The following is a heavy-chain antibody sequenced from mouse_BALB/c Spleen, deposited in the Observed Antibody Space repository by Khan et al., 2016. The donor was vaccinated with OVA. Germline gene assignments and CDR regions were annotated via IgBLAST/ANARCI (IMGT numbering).Heavy chain of an antibody. CDR2: IWGDGST. V-gene: IGHV2-3*01. CDR3: AKWCDVYAVDY. CDR1: GFSLTSYG. Sequence: QVQLKQSGPGLVAPSQSLSITCTVSGFSLTSYGVNWVRQPPGKGLGWLGVIWGDGSTNYHSALISRLSISKDNSKSQLFLKLNSLQTDDTATYYCAKWCDVYAVDYWGQGTSVTVSS. D-gene: IGHD1-1*02. J-gene: IGHJ4*01.